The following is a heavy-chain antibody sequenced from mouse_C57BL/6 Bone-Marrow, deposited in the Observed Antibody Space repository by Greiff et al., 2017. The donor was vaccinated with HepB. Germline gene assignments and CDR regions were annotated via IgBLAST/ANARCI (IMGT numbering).Heavy chain of an antibody. Sequence: EVKLMESGPVLVKPGASVKMSCKASGYTFTDYYMNWVKQSHGKSLEWIGVINPYNGGTSYNQKFKGKATLTVDKSSSTAYMELNSLTSEDSAVYYCEGMGLRFDVWGTGTTVTVSS. J-gene: IGHJ1*03. D-gene: IGHD2-4*01. V-gene: IGHV1-19*01. CDR1: GYTFTDYY. CDR2: INPYNGGT. CDR3: EGMGLRFDV.